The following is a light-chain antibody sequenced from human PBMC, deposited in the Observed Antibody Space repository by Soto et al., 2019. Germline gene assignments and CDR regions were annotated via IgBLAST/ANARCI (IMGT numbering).Light chain of an antibody. CDR1: TSDIGGFKY. V-gene: IGLV2-14*01. Sequence: QSALTQPASVSGSPGQSITISCTGTTSDIGGFKYVSWYQQNAGQAPRLILFEVNIRPSGVSDRFSGSKSGSTASLTISGLTPEDEADYFCTSYTTSNTLGVFGGGTKLTVL. J-gene: IGLJ2*01. CDR2: EVN. CDR3: TSYTTSNTLGV.